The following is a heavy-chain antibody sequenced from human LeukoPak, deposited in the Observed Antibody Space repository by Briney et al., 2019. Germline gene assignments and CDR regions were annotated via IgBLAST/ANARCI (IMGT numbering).Heavy chain of an antibody. CDR2: IYYSGST. V-gene: IGHV4-30-4*01. CDR1: GGSISSGDYY. J-gene: IGHJ6*02. CDR3: ARTRGARGEYYYYGMDV. Sequence: SETLSLTCTVSGGSISSGDYYWIWIRQPPGKGLEWIGYIYYSGSTYYNPSLKSRVTISVDTSKNQFSLKLSSVTAADTAVYYCARTRGARGEYYYYGMDVWGQGTTVTVSS. D-gene: IGHD3-10*01.